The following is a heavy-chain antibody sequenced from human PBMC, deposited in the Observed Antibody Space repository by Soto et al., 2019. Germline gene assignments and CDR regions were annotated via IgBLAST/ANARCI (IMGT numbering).Heavy chain of an antibody. CDR3: ARSVDYYYYGMDV. V-gene: IGHV4-34*01. J-gene: IGHJ6*02. CDR2: INHSGST. CDR1: GGSFSGYY. D-gene: IGHD2-15*01. Sequence: SETLSLTCAVYGGSFSGYYWSWIRQPPGKGLEWIGEINHSGSTNYNPSLKSRVTISVDTSKNQLSLKLSSVTAADTAVYYCARSVDYYYYGMDVWGQGTTVTVSS.